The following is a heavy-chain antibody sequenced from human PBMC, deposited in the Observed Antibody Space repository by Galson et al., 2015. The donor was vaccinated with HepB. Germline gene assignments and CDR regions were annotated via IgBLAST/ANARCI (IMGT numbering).Heavy chain of an antibody. CDR3: AKDRFAGYCSGICSLGTDY. CDR1: GFTFSTYA. Sequence: SLRLSCAASGFTFSTYAMNWVRQAPGKGLEWVSGISYNSGGTFYADSVKGRFTISRDNSKNTLYLQMNSLRAEDTAVYYCAKDRFAGYCSGICSLGTDYWGQGTLVTVSS. CDR2: ISYNSGGT. J-gene: IGHJ4*02. D-gene: IGHD2-15*01. V-gene: IGHV3-23*01.